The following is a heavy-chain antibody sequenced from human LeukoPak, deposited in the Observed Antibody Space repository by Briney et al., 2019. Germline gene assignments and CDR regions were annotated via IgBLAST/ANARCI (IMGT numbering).Heavy chain of an antibody. Sequence: ASVKVPCKASGYTFTSYGISWVRQAPGQGLEWMGWISAYNGNTNYAQKLQGRVTMTTDTSTSTAYMELRSLRSDDTAVYYCARENIVAGGGGFQHWGQGTLVTVSS. J-gene: IGHJ1*01. CDR3: ARENIVAGGGGFQH. CDR2: ISAYNGNT. D-gene: IGHD5-12*01. V-gene: IGHV1-18*01. CDR1: GYTFTSYG.